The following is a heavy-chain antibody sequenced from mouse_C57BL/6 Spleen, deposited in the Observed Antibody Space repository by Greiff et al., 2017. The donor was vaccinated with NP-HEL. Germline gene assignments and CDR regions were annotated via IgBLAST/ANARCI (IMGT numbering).Heavy chain of an antibody. V-gene: IGHV1-7*01. Sequence: VQGVESGAELAKPGASVKLSCKASGYTFTSYWMHWVKQRPGQGLEWIGYINPSSGYTKYNQKFKDKATLTADKSSSTAYMQLSSLTYEDSAVYYCASLDSSGYYYAMDYWGQGTSVTVSS. D-gene: IGHD3-2*02. J-gene: IGHJ4*01. CDR1: GYTFTSYW. CDR3: ASLDSSGYYYAMDY. CDR2: INPSSGYT.